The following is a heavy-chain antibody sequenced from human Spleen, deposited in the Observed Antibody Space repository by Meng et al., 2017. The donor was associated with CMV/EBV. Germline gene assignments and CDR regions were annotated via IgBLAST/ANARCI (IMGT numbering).Heavy chain of an antibody. CDR3: ARSDYGDYDY. Sequence: SVKVSCKASGYTFTGHYVHWVRQAPGQGLEWMGWINPILGIANYAQKFQGRVTITADKSTSTAYMELSSLRSEDTAVYYCARSDYGDYDYWGQGTLVTVSS. J-gene: IGHJ4*02. CDR1: GYTFTGHY. CDR2: INPILGIA. V-gene: IGHV1-69*10. D-gene: IGHD4-17*01.